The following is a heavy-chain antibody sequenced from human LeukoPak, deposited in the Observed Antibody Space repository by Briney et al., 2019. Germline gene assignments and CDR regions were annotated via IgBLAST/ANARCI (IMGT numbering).Heavy chain of an antibody. V-gene: IGHV3-21*01. CDR1: GFTLSSYT. Sequence: GVSLRLSCAASGFTLSSYTMTWVRQAPGKGLEWVSSISSSSSYIYYADSVKGRFTISRDNAKNSLYLQMNSLRAEDTAVYYCARDGSGYSDPVDYWGQGTLVTVSS. CDR2: ISSSSSYI. CDR3: ARDGSGYSDPVDY. D-gene: IGHD3-22*01. J-gene: IGHJ4*02.